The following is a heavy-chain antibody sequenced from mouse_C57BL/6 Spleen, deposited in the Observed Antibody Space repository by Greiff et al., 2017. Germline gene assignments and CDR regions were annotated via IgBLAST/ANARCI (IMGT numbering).Heavy chain of an antibody. V-gene: IGHV1-19*01. CDR3: ARDYYGSSYDAMDY. CDR2: INPYNGGT. J-gene: IGHJ4*01. Sequence: EVKLMESGPVLVKPGASVKMSCKASGYTFTDYYMNWVKQSHGKSLEWIGVINPYNGGTSYNQKFKGKATLTVDKSSSTAYMELNSLTSEDSAVYYCARDYYGSSYDAMDYWGQGTSVTVSS. CDR1: GYTFTDYY. D-gene: IGHD1-1*01.